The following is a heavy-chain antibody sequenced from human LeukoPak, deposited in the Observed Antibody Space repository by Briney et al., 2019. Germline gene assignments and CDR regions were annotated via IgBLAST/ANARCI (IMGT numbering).Heavy chain of an antibody. CDR1: GFTFSSYD. CDR2: ISSSGGST. D-gene: IGHD1-26*01. V-gene: IGHV3-23*01. J-gene: IGHJ4*02. CDR3: AKDQSSGTYFDY. Sequence: GSLRLSCAASGFTFSSYDMSWVRQAPGKGLEWVSAISSSGGSTYYADSVKGRFTISRDNSKSTLYLQMNSLRAEDTAVYYCAKDQSSGTYFDYWGQGTLVTVSS.